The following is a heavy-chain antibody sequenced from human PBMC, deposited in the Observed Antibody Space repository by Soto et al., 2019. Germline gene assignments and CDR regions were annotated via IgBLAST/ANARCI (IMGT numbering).Heavy chain of an antibody. Sequence: EVQLVESGGGLVQPGGSLRLSCAASGFTLSSYWMHWVRQAPGKGLVWISRINIDGSSTSYADSVKGRFTIARDNAMTTLYLQVNSIRAAHPAVYYCARSRDGYNFVGDCWGQGTLVTVSS. CDR2: INIDGSST. V-gene: IGHV3-74*01. J-gene: IGHJ4*02. CDR3: ARSRDGYNFVGDC. CDR1: GFTLSSYW. D-gene: IGHD5-12*01.